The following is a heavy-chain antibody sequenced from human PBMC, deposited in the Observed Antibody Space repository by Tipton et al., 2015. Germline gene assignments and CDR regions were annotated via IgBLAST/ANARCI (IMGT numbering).Heavy chain of an antibody. CDR3: ARYVWLGTQETYAMDV. D-gene: IGHD3-16*01. J-gene: IGHJ6*02. V-gene: IGHV3-7*01. CDR1: GLTFSSYS. Sequence: GSLRLSCAASGLTFSSYSMSWVRQAPGKGLEWVANIKEDGSDKYYVDSVMGRFTISRDNAKNSLYLQMNSLRAEDTAVYYCARYVWLGTQETYAMDVWCQGTTVTVSS. CDR2: IKEDGSDK.